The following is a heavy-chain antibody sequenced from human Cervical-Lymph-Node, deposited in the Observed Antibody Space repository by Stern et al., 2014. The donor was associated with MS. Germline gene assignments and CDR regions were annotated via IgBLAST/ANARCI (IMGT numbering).Heavy chain of an antibody. CDR3: AKLYAPMDPYFDY. J-gene: IGHJ4*02. CDR1: GFTFDNYG. D-gene: IGHD2/OR15-2a*01. V-gene: IGHV3-30*18. CDR2: ISFDGRSK. Sequence: VKLVESGGGVVQPGRSLGLSCTASGFTFDNYGIHWVRQDPGRGLEWVALISFDGRSKYLAGSGKGRLNIYRDKSKNKLSLDINILKPDDTATYYCAKLYAPMDPYFDYWGQGTLVTVSS.